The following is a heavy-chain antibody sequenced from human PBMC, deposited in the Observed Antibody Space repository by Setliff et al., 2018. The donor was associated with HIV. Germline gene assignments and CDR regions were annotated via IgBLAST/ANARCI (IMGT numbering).Heavy chain of an antibody. CDR3: ARVGYHGSGRYSFDY. Sequence: SETLSLTCTVSNGSINSGSYYWSWIRQPAGKRLEWIGRTYTSENTNYNPSFKSRVTISVDVSKNQFYLKLSSVTAAETAVYYCARVGYHGSGRYSFDYWGQGTLVTVSS. CDR1: NGSINSGSYY. CDR2: TYTSENT. J-gene: IGHJ4*02. D-gene: IGHD3-10*01. V-gene: IGHV4-61*02.